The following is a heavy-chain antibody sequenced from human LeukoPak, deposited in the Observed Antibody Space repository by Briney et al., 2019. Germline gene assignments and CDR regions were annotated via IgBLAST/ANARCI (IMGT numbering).Heavy chain of an antibody. D-gene: IGHD3-10*01. J-gene: IGHJ3*02. CDR3: ARERITMVRGSTNYDAFDI. V-gene: IGHV4-39*07. CDR2: IDYGGST. CDR1: GDSNTNSLYY. Sequence: SETLSLTCTVSGDSNTNSLYYWGWVRQPPGKGLEWIGTIDYGGSTYYNPSLKSRATISIDTSKNQFSLTLSPVTAADTAVYYCARERITMVRGSTNYDAFDIWGQGTMVTVSS.